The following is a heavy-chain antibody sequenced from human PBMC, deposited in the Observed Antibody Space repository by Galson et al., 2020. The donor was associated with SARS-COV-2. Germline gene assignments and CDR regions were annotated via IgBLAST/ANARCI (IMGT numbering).Heavy chain of an antibody. Sequence: QAPGKGLEWVAAISSDGSYKYYADSVKGRFTISRDNSKNTLYLQMNSLRAEDTAVYYCGGGWYYFDYWRQGTLATVSS. CDR3: GGGWYYFDY. D-gene: IGHD6-19*01. CDR2: ISSDGSYK. J-gene: IGHJ4*02. V-gene: IGHV3-30*03.